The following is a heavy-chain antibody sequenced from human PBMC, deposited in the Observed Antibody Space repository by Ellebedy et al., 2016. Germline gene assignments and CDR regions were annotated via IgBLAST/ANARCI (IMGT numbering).Heavy chain of an antibody. J-gene: IGHJ5*02. V-gene: IGHV5-51*01. CDR1: GYSFSSYW. CDR3: ARHVGNSIVGARGCVDP. CDR2: IYPGDSYT. D-gene: IGHD1-26*01. Sequence: GESLKISXESSGYSFSSYWIGWVRQMPGKGLEWMGIIYPGDSYTNYSPSFQGHVTISADKSISTAYLQWSSLKASDTAMYYCARHVGNSIVGARGCVDPWGQGTLVTVSS.